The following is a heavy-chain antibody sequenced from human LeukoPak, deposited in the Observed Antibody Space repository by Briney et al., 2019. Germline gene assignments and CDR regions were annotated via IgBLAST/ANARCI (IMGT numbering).Heavy chain of an antibody. CDR3: AREEMTAPIDY. CDR2: ISAYNGNT. V-gene: IGHV1-18*01. CDR1: GYTFTNYG. Sequence: ASVKVSCKASGYTFTNYGISWVRQAPGQGLEWMGWISAYNGNTNYAQKLQGRVSMTTDTSTSTAYMELRSLRSDDTAVYYCAREEMTAPIDYWGQGTLVTVSS. D-gene: IGHD5-18*01. J-gene: IGHJ4*02.